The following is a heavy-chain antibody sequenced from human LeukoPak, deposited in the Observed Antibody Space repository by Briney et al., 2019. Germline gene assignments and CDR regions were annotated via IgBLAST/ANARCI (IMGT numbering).Heavy chain of an antibody. CDR2: IIPIFGTA. J-gene: IGHJ4*02. CDR1: GGTFSSYA. D-gene: IGHD5-18*01. Sequence: ASVKVSCKASGGTFSSYAISWVRQAPGQGLEWMGGIIPIFGTANYAQKFQGRVTITADESTSTAYMELSRLRSDDTAVYYCARSRQIQQWTPLGYWGQGTLVTVSS. CDR3: ARSRQIQQWTPLGY. V-gene: IGHV1-69*01.